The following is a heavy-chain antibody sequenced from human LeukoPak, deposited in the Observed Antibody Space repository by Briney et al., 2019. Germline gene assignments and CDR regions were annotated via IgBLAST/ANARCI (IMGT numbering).Heavy chain of an antibody. CDR1: GGSISSTHW. Sequence: SGTLSLTCAVSGGSISSTHWWSWVRQPPGKGLEWIGEIVQSGRTNYNPSLKSRVTISVDKSNNHFSLKLSSVTAADTAVYYCARGYLLWFGELLGWFDPWGQGTLVTVSS. V-gene: IGHV4-4*02. D-gene: IGHD3-10*01. CDR2: IVQSGRT. J-gene: IGHJ5*02. CDR3: ARGYLLWFGELLGWFDP.